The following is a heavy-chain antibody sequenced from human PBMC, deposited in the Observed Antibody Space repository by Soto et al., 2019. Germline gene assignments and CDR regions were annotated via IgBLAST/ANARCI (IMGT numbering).Heavy chain of an antibody. CDR2: IIPIFGTA. D-gene: IGHD2-15*01. Sequence: ASVKVSCKASGGTFSSYAISWVRQAPGQGLEWMGGIIPIFGTANYAQKFQGSVTITADESTSTAYMELSSLRSEDTAVYYCAREGTRIGYCSGGSCPIQTWGQGTLVTVSS. CDR1: GGTFSSYA. V-gene: IGHV1-69*13. J-gene: IGHJ4*02. CDR3: AREGTRIGYCSGGSCPIQT.